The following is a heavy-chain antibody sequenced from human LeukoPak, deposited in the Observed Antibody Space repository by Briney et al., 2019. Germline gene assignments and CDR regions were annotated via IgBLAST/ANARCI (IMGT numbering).Heavy chain of an antibody. Sequence: SETLSLTCAVYGGSFSGYYWSWIRQPPGKGLEWIGCIYYSGSTYYNPSLKSRVTISVDTSKNQFSLKLSSVTAADTAVYYCARAEDSSEWAFDYWGQGTLVTVSS. D-gene: IGHD3-22*01. CDR3: ARAEDSSEWAFDY. J-gene: IGHJ4*02. V-gene: IGHV4-59*08. CDR2: IYYSGST. CDR1: GGSFSGYY.